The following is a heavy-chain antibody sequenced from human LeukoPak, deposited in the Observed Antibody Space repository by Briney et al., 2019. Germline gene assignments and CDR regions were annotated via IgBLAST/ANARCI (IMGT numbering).Heavy chain of an antibody. J-gene: IGHJ4*02. Sequence: GGSLRLSCAASGFTFSDYYMSWIRQAPGKGPEWVSYISSSGSTIYYADSVKGRFTISRDNAKNSLYLQMNSLRAEDTAVYYCATNRNWGGLNLDYWGQGTLVTVSS. CDR2: ISSSGSTI. CDR3: ATNRNWGGLNLDY. V-gene: IGHV3-11*01. D-gene: IGHD7-27*01. CDR1: GFTFSDYY.